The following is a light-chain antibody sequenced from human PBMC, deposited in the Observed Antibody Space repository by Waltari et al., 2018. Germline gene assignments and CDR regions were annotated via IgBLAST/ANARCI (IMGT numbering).Light chain of an antibody. J-gene: IGLJ2*01. CDR2: KND. CDR3: AAWDDSLSVL. Sequence: QSVLTQPPTASGIPGQRVTISCSGSSSNIGSNYGYWYQQLSGTAPKLLIYKNDQRSSGCPNRFSVSKSCASASLAISGLRSEDKANYDWAAWDDSLSVLFGGWTKLTVL. V-gene: IGLV1-47*01. CDR1: SSNIGSNY.